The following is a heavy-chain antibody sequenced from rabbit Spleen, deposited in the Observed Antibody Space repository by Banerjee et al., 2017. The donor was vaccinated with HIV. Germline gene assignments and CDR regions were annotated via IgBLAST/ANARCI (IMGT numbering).Heavy chain of an antibody. CDR2: ISTSSGIT. J-gene: IGHJ4*01. CDR3: ARDVASPSSGGGL. CDR1: GFSFSSSYW. Sequence: QSLEESGGDLVKPGASLTLTCTASGFSFSSSYWIWWVRQAPGKGLEWIGCISTSSGITHYASWAKGRFTITKTSSTTVTLQMTSLTAADTATYFCARDVASPSSGGGLWGPGTLVTVS. D-gene: IGHD1-1*01. V-gene: IGHV1S40*01.